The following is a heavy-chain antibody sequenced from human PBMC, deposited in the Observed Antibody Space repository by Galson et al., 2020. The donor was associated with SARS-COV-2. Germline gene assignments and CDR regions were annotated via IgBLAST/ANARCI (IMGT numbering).Heavy chain of an antibody. J-gene: IGHJ6*03. CDR3: ARDGGNYGDYRYYYYYMDV. V-gene: IGHV1-3*01. D-gene: IGHD4-17*01. CDR2: INAGNGNT. CDR1: GYTFTSYA. Sequence: ASVKVSCKASGYTFTSYAMHWVRQDPGQRLEWMGWINAGNGNTKYSQKFQGRVTITRDTSASTAYMELSSLRSEDTAVYYCARDGGNYGDYRYYYYYMDVWGKGTTVTVSS.